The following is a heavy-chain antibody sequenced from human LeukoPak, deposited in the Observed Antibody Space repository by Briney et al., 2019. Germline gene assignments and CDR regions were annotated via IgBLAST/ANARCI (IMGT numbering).Heavy chain of an antibody. CDR3: ASSYGYGIHDY. CDR1: GGSISSYY. Sequence: KPSETLSLTCTVSGGSISSYYWSWIRQPPGKGLEWIGYIYYSGSTNYNPSLKSRVTMSVDTSKNQFSLKLSSVTAADTAVYYCASSYGYGIHDYWGQGALVTVSS. CDR2: IYYSGST. D-gene: IGHD5-18*01. V-gene: IGHV4-59*12. J-gene: IGHJ4*02.